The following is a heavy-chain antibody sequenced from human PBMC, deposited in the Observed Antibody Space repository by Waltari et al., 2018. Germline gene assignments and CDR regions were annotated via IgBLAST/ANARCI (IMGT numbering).Heavy chain of an antibody. CDR1: GFLVSEND. J-gene: IGHJ4*02. CDR3: ALNTVTVPFPY. Sequence: EVEVGESGGGFIQPGGSLRLDWEVAGFLVSENDVIWVRQAPGKGLEWVSIVYAPGDAHYANDVKGRFTSSRDISTNTVFLHMSGLRDEDTAVYYCALNTVTVPFPYWGRGTLVTVSS. V-gene: IGHV3-53*01. D-gene: IGHD4-17*01. CDR2: VYAPGDA.